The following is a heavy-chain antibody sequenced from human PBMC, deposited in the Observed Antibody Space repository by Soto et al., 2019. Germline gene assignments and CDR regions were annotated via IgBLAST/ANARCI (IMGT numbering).Heavy chain of an antibody. CDR3: ASQGLYYYGLDV. J-gene: IGHJ6*02. CDR2: INNDGSTT. V-gene: IGHV3-74*01. CDR1: GFPFSTYW. Sequence: LRLSCAASGFPFSTYWMHWVRQAPGKGPVWVSRINNDGSTTRYADSVKGRFTISRDNAKNTLYPQMNSLRAEDTAVYYCASQGLYYYGLDVWGQGTTVTVSS.